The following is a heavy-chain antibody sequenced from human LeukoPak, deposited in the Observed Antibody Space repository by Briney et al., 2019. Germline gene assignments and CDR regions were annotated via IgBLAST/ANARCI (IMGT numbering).Heavy chain of an antibody. D-gene: IGHD3-3*01. CDR3: AAWDFWRGSDIDY. CDR1: GFTFSDYY. CDR2: ISNSGTTV. Sequence: GGSLRLSCAASGFTFSDYYMSWIRQAPGKGLEWISYISNSGTTVYYSDSVTGRFTISRDNAKNSLYLQMNSLRAEDTAVYYCAAWDFWRGSDIDYWGQGTLVTVSS. J-gene: IGHJ4*02. V-gene: IGHV3-11*01.